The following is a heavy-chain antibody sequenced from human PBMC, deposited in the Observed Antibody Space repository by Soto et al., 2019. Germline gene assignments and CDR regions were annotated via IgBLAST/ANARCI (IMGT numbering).Heavy chain of an antibody. CDR1: GDISPRYG. Sequence: QVQLVQSGPEVKKPGALVKVSCKASGDISPRYGISWVRQAPGQGLEWLGWINFYNGVTNYVQSLQGRVSLTTDSSPSTAYREVRILRIADRPVFYWGGNHENKGTFAQGGQGPRVTFPS. D-gene: IGHD3-16*01. CDR3: GGNHENKGTFAQ. V-gene: IGHV1-18*01. J-gene: IGHJ4*02. CDR2: INFYNGVT.